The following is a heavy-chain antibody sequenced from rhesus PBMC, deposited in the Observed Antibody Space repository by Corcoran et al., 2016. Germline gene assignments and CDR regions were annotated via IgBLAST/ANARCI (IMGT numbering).Heavy chain of an antibody. CDR1: GYSFTSYW. V-gene: IGHV5-20*01. CDR2: IDHRDSDT. Sequence: EVQLVQSGAEVKRPGESLKISCKPSGYSFTSYWISWVRQLPGKGLEWMGGIDHRDSDTRTNPSVQGQNTNSTDKSISTADRQWSRLKASDTATYYCAKSRDSSGWAGDYWGQGVLVTVSS. J-gene: IGHJ4*01. D-gene: IGHD6-31*01. CDR3: AKSRDSSGWAGDY.